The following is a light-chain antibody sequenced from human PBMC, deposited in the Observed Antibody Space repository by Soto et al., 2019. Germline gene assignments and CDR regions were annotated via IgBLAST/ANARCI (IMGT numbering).Light chain of an antibody. V-gene: IGKV3-11*01. J-gene: IGKJ4*01. CDR2: DVS. CDR1: HSVGSY. CDR3: QHPVTGVF. Sequence: IVLSQSPDTLSLSLGERATLACRASHSVGSYLGWYQQKAGQAPRLLMSDVSKRATGIPARFSGSGSGTDFTLTISSLEPEDAAVYYCQHPVTGVFFGGGTKVEIK.